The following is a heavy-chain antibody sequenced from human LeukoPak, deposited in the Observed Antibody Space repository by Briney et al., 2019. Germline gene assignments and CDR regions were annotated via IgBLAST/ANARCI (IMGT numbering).Heavy chain of an antibody. D-gene: IGHD6-13*01. Sequence: GESLKISCKGSGYSFTNYWIGWVRQMPGKGLEWMGLIYPGDSDTRYSPSFQGQVTISADKSISTAYLQWSSLKASDTAMYYCARYLISSWYSFDYWGQGTLVTVSS. CDR2: IYPGDSDT. J-gene: IGHJ4*02. V-gene: IGHV5-51*01. CDR1: GYSFTNYW. CDR3: ARYLISSWYSFDY.